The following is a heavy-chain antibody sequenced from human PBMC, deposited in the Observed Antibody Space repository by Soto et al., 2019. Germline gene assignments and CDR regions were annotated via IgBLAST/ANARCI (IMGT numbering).Heavy chain of an antibody. D-gene: IGHD3-10*01. J-gene: IGHJ4*02. Sequence: QVQLVESGGGVVQPGRSLRLSCAASGFTFSSYAMHWVRQAPGKGLEWVAVISYDGSNKYYADSVKGRFTISRDNSKNTLSLQMNSLRAEDTAVYYCARDDTGADYWGQGTLVTVSS. CDR2: ISYDGSNK. CDR1: GFTFSSYA. V-gene: IGHV3-30-3*01. CDR3: ARDDTGADY.